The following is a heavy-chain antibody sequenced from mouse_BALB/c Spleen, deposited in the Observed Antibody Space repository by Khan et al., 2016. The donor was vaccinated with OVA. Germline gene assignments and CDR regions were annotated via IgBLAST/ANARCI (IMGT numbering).Heavy chain of an antibody. V-gene: IGHV1-18*01. D-gene: IGHD1-1*01. Sequence: VQLKESGPELVKPGASMKISCKASGYSFTDYTMNWVKQSHGKNLEWIGLINPYNGFTTYNQKFKGKATLTVDKSSSTAYMELLSLTSEDSAVYYCARGNYYGSNSWFAYWGQVTLVTVSA. J-gene: IGHJ3*01. CDR1: GYSFTDYT. CDR3: ARGNYYGSNSWFAY. CDR2: INPYNGFT.